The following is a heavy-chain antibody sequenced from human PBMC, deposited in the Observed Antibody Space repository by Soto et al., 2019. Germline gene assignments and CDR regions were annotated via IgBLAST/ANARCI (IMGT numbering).Heavy chain of an antibody. CDR2: IYWDDDK. Sequence: QITLKESGPPLVKPTQTLTLTCTFSGFSLSTSGVGVGWIRQPPGKALEWLALIYWDDDKRYSPSLKSRLTITKDTSKNQVVLTVTNLDPLDTAPYICAHIRVERYFDYLGQGTLVTVSS. V-gene: IGHV2-5*02. CDR1: GFSLSTSGVG. D-gene: IGHD1-1*01. J-gene: IGHJ4*02. CDR3: AHIRVERYFDY.